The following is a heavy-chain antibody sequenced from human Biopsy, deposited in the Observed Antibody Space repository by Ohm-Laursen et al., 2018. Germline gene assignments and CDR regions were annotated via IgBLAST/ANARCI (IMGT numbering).Heavy chain of an antibody. CDR3: ARNTGWYGDLYYFDY. CDR1: GYSFTSYY. J-gene: IGHJ4*02. D-gene: IGHD6-19*01. V-gene: IGHV1-46*01. CDR2: INPSGSTT. Sequence: GATVKISCKASGYSFTSYYMHWVQQAPGQGLEWMGMINPSGSTTSYPQIFQGRVTMTRDTSKSTVYMELSSLRSADTAVYFCARNTGWYGDLYYFDYWGQGTLVTVSS.